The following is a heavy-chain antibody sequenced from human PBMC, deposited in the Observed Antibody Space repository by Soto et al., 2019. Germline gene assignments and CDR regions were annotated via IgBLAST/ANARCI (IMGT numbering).Heavy chain of an antibody. V-gene: IGHV2-70*01. J-gene: IGHJ4*02. CDR2: INWDNNK. CDR1: GFSLSTLGTC. CDR3: ARIPHYSDSYYMDY. Sequence: SGPTLVNPTQTLTLTCTFSGFSLSTLGTCVTWIRQPPGKALEWLALINWDNNKYYSTSLKTRLTISRDTSKNQVVLTMTNVDPVDTATYYCARIPHYSDSYYMDYWGQGTLVTVSS. D-gene: IGHD2-21*01.